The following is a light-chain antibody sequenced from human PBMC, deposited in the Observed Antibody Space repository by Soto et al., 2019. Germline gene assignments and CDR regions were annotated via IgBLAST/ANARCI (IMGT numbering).Light chain of an antibody. J-gene: IGKJ5*01. CDR3: QQHNQWPIT. V-gene: IGKV3D-15*01. CDR2: YIS. Sequence: EIVMTQSPATLSVSPGETASLSCRASQSAGNFLAWYQQKPGQAPRLLIYYISTRATGIPARFSGSGSGKEFTLTINSLQSEDSTIYYCQQHNQWPITFGQGTRLEMK. CDR1: QSAGNF.